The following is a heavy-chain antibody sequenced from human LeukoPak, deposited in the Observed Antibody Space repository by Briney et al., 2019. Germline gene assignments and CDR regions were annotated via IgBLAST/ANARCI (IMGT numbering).Heavy chain of an antibody. Sequence: ASVKVSCKASGYTFSEYYTHWVRQAPGQGLGWMGWINPNSGGTRYAQQFQGRVTVTRDTSIGTVYMELSTLRSDDTAVYYCARDLSTSSNWELDYWGQGTLVTVSS. CDR3: ARDLSTSSNWELDY. CDR1: GYTFSEYY. D-gene: IGHD1-1*01. V-gene: IGHV1-2*02. CDR2: INPNSGGT. J-gene: IGHJ4*02.